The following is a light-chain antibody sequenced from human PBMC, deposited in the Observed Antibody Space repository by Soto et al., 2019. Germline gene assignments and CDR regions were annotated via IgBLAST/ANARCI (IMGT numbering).Light chain of an antibody. CDR1: QIVDNY. J-gene: IGKJ1*01. CDR3: QHYNSYSEA. CDR2: KAS. Sequence: DIQMTQSPSSLSASVGDTVTLACRASQIVDNYLKWYQQKPGKAPKLLIYKASTLKSGVPSRFSGSGSGTEFTLTISSLQPDDFATYYCQHYNSYSEAFGQGTKVDIK. V-gene: IGKV1-5*03.